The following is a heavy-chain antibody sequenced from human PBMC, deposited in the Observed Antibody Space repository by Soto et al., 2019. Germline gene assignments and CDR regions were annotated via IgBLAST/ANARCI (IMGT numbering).Heavy chain of an antibody. V-gene: IGHV4-34*01. J-gene: IGHJ5*02. CDR3: ARGPSVAVAKNWFDP. D-gene: IGHD6-19*01. CDR1: GGSFSGYY. CDR2: INHSGST. Sequence: SETLSLTCAVYGGSFSGYYWSWIRPPPGKGLEWIGEINHSGSTNYNPSLKSRVTISVDTSKNQFSLKLSSVTAADTAVYYCARGPSVAVAKNWFDPWGQGTLVTVSS.